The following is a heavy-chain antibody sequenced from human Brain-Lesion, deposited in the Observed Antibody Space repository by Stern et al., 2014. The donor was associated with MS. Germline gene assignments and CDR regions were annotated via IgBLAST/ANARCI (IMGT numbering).Heavy chain of an antibody. CDR3: ARGYYGSGRPQKGMDV. Sequence: QVQLVQSGAEVKKPGASVKGPCKASGNTFTGDYMYWVRQAPGQGLEWMGWVNPNSGGTHYAQKFQGRVTMTRDTSITTAYMELSRLRSDDTAVYYCARGYYGSGRPQKGMDVWGQGTTVTVSS. V-gene: IGHV1-2*02. J-gene: IGHJ6*02. D-gene: IGHD3-10*01. CDR1: GNTFTGDY. CDR2: VNPNSGGT.